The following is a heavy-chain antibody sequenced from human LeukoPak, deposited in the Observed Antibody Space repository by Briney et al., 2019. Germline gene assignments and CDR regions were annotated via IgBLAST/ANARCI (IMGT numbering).Heavy chain of an antibody. CDR3: ARTEGTVAYDS. V-gene: IGHV3-74*01. J-gene: IGHJ5*01. D-gene: IGHD4-23*01. Sequence: GGSLRLSCVASGFNFSIYNMNWVRQAPGKGLVWVSRINSDGSGTIYADSVRGRFTISRDYAKNTLYLQVNSLRAEDTAVYYCARTEGTVAYDSWGQGTLVTVSS. CDR1: GFNFSIYN. CDR2: INSDGSGT.